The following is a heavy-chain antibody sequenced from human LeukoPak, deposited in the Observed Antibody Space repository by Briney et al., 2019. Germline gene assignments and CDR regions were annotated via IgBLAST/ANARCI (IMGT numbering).Heavy chain of an antibody. D-gene: IGHD1-1*01. CDR2: IYYSGST. J-gene: IGHJ5*02. CDR1: GGSISSSSYY. V-gene: IGHV4-39*01. Sequence: SETLSLTCTVSGGSISSSSYYWGWIRQPPGKGLEWIGSIYYSGSTYYNPSLKSRVTISVDTSKNQFSLKLSSVTAADTAVYYCARLPALQVLQPWFDPWGQGTLVTVSS. CDR3: ARLPALQVLQPWFDP.